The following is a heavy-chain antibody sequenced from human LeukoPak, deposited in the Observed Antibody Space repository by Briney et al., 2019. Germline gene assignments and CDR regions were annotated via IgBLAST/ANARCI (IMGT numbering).Heavy chain of an antibody. J-gene: IGHJ6*02. V-gene: IGHV4-34*01. Sequence: SETLSLTCAVYSGSFSDYYWSWIRLSPGKGLEWIGEIYHSGSTNYNPSLKSRVTISVDKSKNQFSLKLSSVTAADTAVYYCARVVSDFWSGYYYYYYYGMDVWGQGTTVTVSS. CDR3: ARVVSDFWSGYYYYYYYGMDV. D-gene: IGHD3-3*01. CDR1: SGSFSDYY. CDR2: IYHSGST.